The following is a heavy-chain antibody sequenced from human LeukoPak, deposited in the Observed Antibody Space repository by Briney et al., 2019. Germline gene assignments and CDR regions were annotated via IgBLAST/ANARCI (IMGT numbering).Heavy chain of an antibody. CDR3: AKESTRFLEWSPSMDV. J-gene: IGHJ6*03. CDR1: GFTFSSYA. D-gene: IGHD3-3*01. CDR2: ISGSGAGT. Sequence: PGGSLRLSCAASGFTFSSYAMSWVRQAPGKGLEWVSGISGSGAGTYYVDSVKGRFTISRDNSKNSLYLQMNSLRAEDAAVYYCAKESTRFLEWSPSMDVWGKRTTVTVSS. V-gene: IGHV3-23*01.